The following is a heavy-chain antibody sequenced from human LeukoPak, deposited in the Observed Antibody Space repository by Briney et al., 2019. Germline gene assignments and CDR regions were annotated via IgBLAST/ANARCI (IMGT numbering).Heavy chain of an antibody. V-gene: IGHV4-34*01. Sequence: SETLSLTCAVYGGSFTGYSWNWIRQPPGKGLEWIGEIYHSGSTNYNPSLKGRVTISLDTSKKQFSLKLTSVTAADTAVYYCSMSRGYNFGQWGQGTLVTVSS. D-gene: IGHD5-18*01. CDR3: SMSRGYNFGQ. J-gene: IGHJ4*02. CDR2: IYHSGST. CDR1: GGSFTGYS.